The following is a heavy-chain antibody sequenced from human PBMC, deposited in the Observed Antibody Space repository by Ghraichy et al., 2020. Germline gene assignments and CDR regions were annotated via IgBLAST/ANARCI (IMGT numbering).Heavy chain of an antibody. V-gene: IGHV4-4*07. CDR3: AGELGFYRGMDV. J-gene: IGHJ6*02. CDR2: IHASGNT. Sequence: SCTVSGDSISSSFWSWIRQSDGKGLDWIGRIHASGNTNYNPSLKSRVTISLDTSKDQFSLKLTSVTAADTAVYFWAGELGFYRGMDVWGPGTTVIVSS. CDR1: GDSISSSF. D-gene: IGHD3-16*01.